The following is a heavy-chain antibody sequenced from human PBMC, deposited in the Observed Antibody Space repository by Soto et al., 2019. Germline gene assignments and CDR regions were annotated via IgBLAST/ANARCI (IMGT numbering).Heavy chain of an antibody. CDR2: ISYTGAT. CDR3: ARGGPVSVSPAWQLLGYFDY. CDR1: GGSISSGAYF. D-gene: IGHD2-15*01. Sequence: PSETLSLTCIVSGGSISSGAYFWTWIRQFPGKVLEWIAYISYTGATYYNPSLKSRVTILADTSKNQFSLKLNSVTSADTAVYYCARGGPVSVSPAWQLLGYFDYWGQGTLVAVSS. V-gene: IGHV4-31*03. J-gene: IGHJ4*02.